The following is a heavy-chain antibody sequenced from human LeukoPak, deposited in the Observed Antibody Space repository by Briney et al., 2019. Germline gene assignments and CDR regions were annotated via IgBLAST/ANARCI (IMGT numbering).Heavy chain of an antibody. CDR1: GGSISSYY. J-gene: IGHJ6*03. Sequence: PSETLSLTCTVSGGSISSYYWSWIRQPPGKGLEWIGYIFYSGSTNYNPSLKSRVTISVDTSKNQFSLKLSSVTAADTAVYYCARGVNIVVVPAANYYYYMDVWGKGPRSPSP. CDR2: IFYSGST. V-gene: IGHV4-59*01. D-gene: IGHD2-2*01. CDR3: ARGVNIVVVPAANYYYYMDV.